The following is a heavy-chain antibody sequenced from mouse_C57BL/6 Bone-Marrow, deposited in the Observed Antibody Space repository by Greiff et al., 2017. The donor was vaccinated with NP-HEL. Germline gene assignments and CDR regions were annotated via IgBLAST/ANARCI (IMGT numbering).Heavy chain of an antibody. CDR1: GFNIKDDY. J-gene: IGHJ3*01. Sequence: EVQRVESGAELVRPGASVKLSCTASGFNIKDDYMHWVKQRPEQGLEWIGWIDPENGDTEYASKFRGKATITADTSSNTAYLQLSSLTSEDTAVYYCTTSWDGFAYWGQGTLVTVSA. D-gene: IGHD4-1*01. CDR2: IDPENGDT. CDR3: TTSWDGFAY. V-gene: IGHV14-4*01.